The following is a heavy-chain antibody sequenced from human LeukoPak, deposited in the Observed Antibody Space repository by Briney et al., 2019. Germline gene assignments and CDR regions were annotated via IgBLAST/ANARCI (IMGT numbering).Heavy chain of an antibody. CDR2: IYYSGST. J-gene: IGHJ5*02. CDR1: GGSISSSSYY. CDR3: ARDLSRRPDYDFWSGYPCNWFDP. D-gene: IGHD3-3*01. V-gene: IGHV4-39*07. Sequence: SKTLSLTCTVSGGSISSSSYYWGWIRQPPGKGLEWIGSIYYSGSTYYNPSLKSRVTISVDTSKNQFSLKLSSVTAADTAVYYCARDLSRRPDYDFWSGYPCNWFDPWGQGTLVTVSS.